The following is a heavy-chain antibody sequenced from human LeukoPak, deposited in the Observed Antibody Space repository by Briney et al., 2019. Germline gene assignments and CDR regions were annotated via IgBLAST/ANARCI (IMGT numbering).Heavy chain of an antibody. D-gene: IGHD1/OR15-1a*01. CDR2: ISGSGGST. CDR3: AKGSGTYNWNNRPDY. J-gene: IGHJ4*02. V-gene: IGHV3-23*01. Sequence: GGSLRLSCAASGFTFSSYGMSWVRQAPGKGLEWVSAISGSGGSTYYADSVKGRFTISRDNSKNTLYPQMNSLRAEDTAVYYCAKGSGTYNWNNRPDYWGQGTLVTVSS. CDR1: GFTFSSYG.